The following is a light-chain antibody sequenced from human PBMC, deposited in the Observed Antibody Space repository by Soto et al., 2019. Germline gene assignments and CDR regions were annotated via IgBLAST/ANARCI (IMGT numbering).Light chain of an antibody. Sequence: DIHMTQSPSSLSASVGDRVTLTCRASQTISTFLNWYQHKRGKAPKLLIYDATNLYSGVPSRFSGSGSGTDFTLTISSLQPEDFATYSCQQSFSTPWTFGQGTKVEVK. J-gene: IGKJ1*01. CDR2: DAT. V-gene: IGKV1-39*01. CDR1: QTISTF. CDR3: QQSFSTPWT.